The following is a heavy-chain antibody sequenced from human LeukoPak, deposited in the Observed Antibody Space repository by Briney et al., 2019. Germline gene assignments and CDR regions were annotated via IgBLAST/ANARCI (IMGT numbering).Heavy chain of an antibody. CDR2: VYYSGST. CDR3: ARNVSYSFDY. D-gene: IGHD1-1*01. CDR1: GGSVSSSGYY. V-gene: IGHV4-39*01. J-gene: IGHJ4*02. Sequence: NPSETLSLTCNVSGGSVSSSGYYWGWIRQTPEKGLEWLGSVYYSGSTYLKPSLKSRVTISVAPSKNQFSLKLSSVTAADTAVYYCARNVSYSFDYWGQGTLVTVSS.